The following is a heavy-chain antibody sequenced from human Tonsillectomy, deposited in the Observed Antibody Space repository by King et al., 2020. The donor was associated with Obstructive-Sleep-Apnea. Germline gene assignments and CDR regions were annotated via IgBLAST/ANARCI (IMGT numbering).Heavy chain of an antibody. Sequence: QLQESGPGLVKPSETLSLTCTVSGGSISSSSYYCGWIRQPPGKGLEGIGISYYSESTYCNPSLKSRVTISVDTAKNQFSLKLSSVTAADTAWYYCARGTRSGYYEFYFDYWGQGTLVTVSS. CDR2: SYYSEST. CDR1: GGSISSSSYY. J-gene: IGHJ4*02. D-gene: IGHD3-22*01. CDR3: ARGTRSGYYEFYFDY. V-gene: IGHV4-39*07.